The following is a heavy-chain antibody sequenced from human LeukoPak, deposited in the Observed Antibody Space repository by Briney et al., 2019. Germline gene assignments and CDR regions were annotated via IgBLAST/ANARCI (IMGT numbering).Heavy chain of an antibody. CDR2: ISWNSGSI. CDR1: GFTFDDYA. V-gene: IGHV3-9*01. Sequence: GGFLRLSCAASGFTFDDYAMHWVRQAPGKGLEWVSGISWNSGSIGYADSVKGRFTISRDNAKNSLYLQMNSLRAEDTALYYCARSSDGDYYYYFDYWGQGTLVTVSS. CDR3: ARSSDGDYYYYFDY. J-gene: IGHJ4*02. D-gene: IGHD4-17*01.